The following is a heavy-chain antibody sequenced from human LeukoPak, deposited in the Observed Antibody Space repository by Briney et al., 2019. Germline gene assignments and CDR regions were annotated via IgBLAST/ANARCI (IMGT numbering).Heavy chain of an antibody. CDR1: GFTFSSYA. Sequence: GGSLRLSCAASGFTFSSYAMSWVRQAPGKGLEWVSAISGSGGSTYYADSVKVRFTISRDNSKNTLYLQMNSLRAEHTAVYYCAKVPGSGYYPGYFDYWGQGTLVTVSS. CDR3: AKVPGSGYYPGYFDY. D-gene: IGHD3-22*01. J-gene: IGHJ4*02. CDR2: ISGSGGST. V-gene: IGHV3-23*01.